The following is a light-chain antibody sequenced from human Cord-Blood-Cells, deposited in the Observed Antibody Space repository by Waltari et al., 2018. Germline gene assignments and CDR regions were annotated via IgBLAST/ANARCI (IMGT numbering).Light chain of an antibody. CDR2: EGS. V-gene: IGLV2-23*01. CDR1: SSDVGRYTL. CDR3: CSYAGSSTWV. J-gene: IGLJ3*02. Sequence: QSALTQPASVSGSPGQSNTLPCTVTSSDVGRYTLVSWYQQHPGQAPKLMIYEGSKRPSGVSNRFSGSKSGNTASLTISGLQAEDEADYYCCSYAGSSTWVFGGGTKLTVL.